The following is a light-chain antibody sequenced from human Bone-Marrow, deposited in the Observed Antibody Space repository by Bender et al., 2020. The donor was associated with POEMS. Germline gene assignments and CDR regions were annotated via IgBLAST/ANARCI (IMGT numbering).Light chain of an antibody. CDR1: NSNIGGNS. Sequence: QSVLTQPPSASGTPGQRVTMSCSGSNSNIGGNSVNWYQQVPGTAPKVVIPNTDQRPAGAPDRFSASKSGASASLAISEIQSEDEALSYCSAWDDSLSGWVFGGGTKLTVL. V-gene: IGLV1-44*01. CDR2: NTD. CDR3: SAWDDSLSGWV. J-gene: IGLJ3*02.